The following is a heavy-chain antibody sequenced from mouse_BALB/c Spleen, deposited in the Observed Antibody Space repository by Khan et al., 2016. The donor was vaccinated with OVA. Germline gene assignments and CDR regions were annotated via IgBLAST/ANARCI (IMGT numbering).Heavy chain of an antibody. CDR2: IFPNDGGT. Sequence: VQLQQSGPELVKPGASVRISCKTSGYTFTDFNLDWVKQSHGKSLEWIGYIFPNDGGTGYNQKFKTKATLIVDSSSSTAYMELRSLTSEDSAVYYCARSGYGSFAYWGQGTLVTVSA. J-gene: IGHJ3*01. D-gene: IGHD1-2*01. CDR1: GYTFTDFN. CDR3: ARSGYGSFAY. V-gene: IGHV1S29*02.